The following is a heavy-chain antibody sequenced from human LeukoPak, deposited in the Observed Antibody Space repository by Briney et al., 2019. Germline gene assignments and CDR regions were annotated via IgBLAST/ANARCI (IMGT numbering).Heavy chain of an antibody. V-gene: IGHV4-61*02. CDR3: ARGTYYYDSSVGY. CDR1: SGSVSSVSYY. D-gene: IGHD3-22*01. J-gene: IGHJ4*02. CDR2: IYSSGST. Sequence: PSETLSLTCTVSSGSVSSVSYYWSWIRQPAGKGLEWIGRIYSSGSTNYNPSLKSRVTISVDTSKNQFSLKLSSVTAADTAVYYCARGTYYYDSSVGYWGQGTLVTVSS.